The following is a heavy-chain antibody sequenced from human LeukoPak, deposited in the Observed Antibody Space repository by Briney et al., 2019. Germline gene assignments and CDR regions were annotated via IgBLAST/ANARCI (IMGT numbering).Heavy chain of an antibody. D-gene: IGHD3-22*01. J-gene: IGHJ3*02. CDR1: GFTFSSYW. V-gene: IGHV3-7*01. Sequence: GGSLRLSCAASGFTFSSYWMSWVRQAPGKGLEWVANIKQDGSEKYYVDSVKGRFTISRDNAKNSLYLQMNSLRAEDTAVYYCARDLEYYYDSSGLDYDAFDIWGQGTMVTVSS. CDR3: ARDLEYYYDSSGLDYDAFDI. CDR2: IKQDGSEK.